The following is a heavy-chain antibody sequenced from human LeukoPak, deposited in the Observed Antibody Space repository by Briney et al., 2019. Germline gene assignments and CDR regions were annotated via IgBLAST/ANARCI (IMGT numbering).Heavy chain of an antibody. Sequence: GGSLRLSCAASGFTVSSNYMSWVRQAPGKGLEWVSYISFSVNTKYYGDSVKGRFTISRDNAKNSLYLHMDSLRAEDTAVYCCARGAYSSGWAYFGHWGQGTLVTVSS. CDR3: ARGAYSSGWAYFGH. J-gene: IGHJ4*02. CDR1: GFTVSSNY. D-gene: IGHD6-19*01. CDR2: ISFSVNTK. V-gene: IGHV3-11*04.